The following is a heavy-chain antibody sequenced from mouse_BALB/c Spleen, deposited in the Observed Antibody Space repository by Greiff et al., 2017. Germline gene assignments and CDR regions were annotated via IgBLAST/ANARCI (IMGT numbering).Heavy chain of an antibody. CDR3: ARLTGTNYFDY. D-gene: IGHD4-1*01. J-gene: IGHJ2*01. Sequence: DVHLVESGGGLVQPGGSRKLSCAASGFTFSSFGMHWVRQAPEKGLEWVAYISSGSSTIYYADTVKGRFTISRDNPKNTLFLQMTSLRSEDTAMYYCARLTGTNYFDYWGQGTTLTVSS. V-gene: IGHV5-17*02. CDR1: GFTFSSFG. CDR2: ISSGSSTI.